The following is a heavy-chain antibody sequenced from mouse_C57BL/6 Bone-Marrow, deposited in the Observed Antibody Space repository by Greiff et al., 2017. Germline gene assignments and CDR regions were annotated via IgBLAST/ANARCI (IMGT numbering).Heavy chain of an antibody. CDR3: ARDSSGYVRYFDY. D-gene: IGHD3-2*02. V-gene: IGHV5-16*01. J-gene: IGHJ2*01. Sequence: EVKLMESEGGLVQPGSSMKLSCTASGFTFSDYYMAWVRQVPEKGLEWVANINYDGSSTYYLDPLKSRFIISRDNATNILYLQMSSLKSEDTATYYCARDSSGYVRYFDYWGQGTTLTVSS. CDR2: INYDGSST. CDR1: GFTFSDYY.